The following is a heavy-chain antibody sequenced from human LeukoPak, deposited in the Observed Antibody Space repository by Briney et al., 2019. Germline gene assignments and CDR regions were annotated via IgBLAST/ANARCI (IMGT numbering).Heavy chain of an antibody. CDR3: ATDKNYGFDS. CDR2: INGDGSST. J-gene: IGHJ4*02. D-gene: IGHD3-10*01. V-gene: IGHV3-74*01. Sequence: PGGSLRLSCAASGFTITRYWMHWVRQAPGKGLVWVSRINGDGSSTSYADSVKGRFTISRDNAKNTLYLQMNSLRAEDTAVYYCATDKNYGFDSWGQGTLVTVSS. CDR1: GFTITRYW.